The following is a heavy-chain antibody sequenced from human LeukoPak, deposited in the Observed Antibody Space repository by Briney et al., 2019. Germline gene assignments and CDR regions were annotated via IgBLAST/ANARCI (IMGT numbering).Heavy chain of an antibody. CDR1: GFTFSSYA. Sequence: PGGSLRLSCAASGFTFSSYAMSWVRQAPGKGLESVSAISGSGGSTYYADSVKGRFTISRDNSKITLYLQMNSLRAEDTAVYYCAKLSGRYSDYWGQGTLVTVSS. CDR2: ISGSGGST. D-gene: IGHD1-26*01. CDR3: AKLSGRYSDY. V-gene: IGHV3-23*01. J-gene: IGHJ4*02.